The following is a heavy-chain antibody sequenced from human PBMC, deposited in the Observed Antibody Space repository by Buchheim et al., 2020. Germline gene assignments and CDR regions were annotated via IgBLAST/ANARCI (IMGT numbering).Heavy chain of an antibody. CDR3: VHSMNGYEGGFVYGMDL. Sequence: QITLKESGPTLVKPTQTLTLTCTVSGFSLRTRGVGVGWIRQHPGKALEWLAVIYWNDDKRYSPSLKSRLTITKDTSKTQVALTRTNMDPVDTATYYFVHSMNGYEGGFVYGMDLWGQGTT. V-gene: IGHV2-5*01. CDR1: GFSLRTRGVG. J-gene: IGHJ6*02. CDR2: IYWNDDK. D-gene: IGHD5-18*01.